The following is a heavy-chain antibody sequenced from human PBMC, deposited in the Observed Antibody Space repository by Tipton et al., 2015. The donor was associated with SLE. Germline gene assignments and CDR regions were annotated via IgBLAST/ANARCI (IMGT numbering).Heavy chain of an antibody. Sequence: RSLRLSCTTSGFTFDDYAMHWVRQAPGKGLEWVSGISRKSDILDYVHSVKGRFTISRDSFRNTLYLHMSSLSAEDTAVYYCAPVLTGYYGMDVWGQGTTVTVSS. D-gene: IGHD4/OR15-4a*01. J-gene: IGHJ6*02. CDR1: GFTFDDYA. V-gene: IGHV3-9*01. CDR2: ISRKSDIL. CDR3: APVLTGYYGMDV.